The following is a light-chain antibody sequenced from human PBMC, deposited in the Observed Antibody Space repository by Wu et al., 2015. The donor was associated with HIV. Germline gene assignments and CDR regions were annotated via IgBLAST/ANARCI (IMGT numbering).Light chain of an antibody. V-gene: IGKV3-20*01. CDR3: HQYGSSTRT. CDR1: QSIGSTD. J-gene: IGKJ1*01. Sequence: IVLTQSPGTLSLSPGDSATLSCRASQSIGSTDLAWYQQRPGQAPRLLIYDASTRATGIPDRFSGRGSGRDFTLIISRLQPEDFAVYYCHQYGSSTRTFGQGTKVEI. CDR2: DAS.